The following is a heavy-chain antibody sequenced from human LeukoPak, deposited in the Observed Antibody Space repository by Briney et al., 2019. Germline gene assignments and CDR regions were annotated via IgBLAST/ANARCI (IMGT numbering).Heavy chain of an antibody. V-gene: IGHV3-21*01. CDR2: ISSSSSYI. CDR1: GFTFSSYS. CDR3: ARDISGVPMGDFHGDY. D-gene: IGHD2-21*02. J-gene: IGHJ4*02. Sequence: GGSLRLSCAASGFTFSSYSMNWVRQAPGKGLEWVSSISSSSSYIYYADSVKGRFTISRDNAKNSLYLQMNSLRAEDTAVYYCARDISGVPMGDFHGDYWGQGTLVTVSS.